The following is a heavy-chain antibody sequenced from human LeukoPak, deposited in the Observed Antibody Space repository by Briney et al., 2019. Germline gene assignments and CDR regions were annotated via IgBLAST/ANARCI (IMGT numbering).Heavy chain of an antibody. CDR3: AKDAHYYYDSSGYWDY. J-gene: IGHJ4*02. CDR2: IKQDGSEK. CDR1: GGSISSGDYY. V-gene: IGHV3-7*01. Sequence: ETLSLTCTVSGGSISSGDYYWSWVRQAPGKGLEWVANIKQDGSEKYYVDSVKGRFTISRDNSKNTLYLQMNSLRAEDTAVYYCAKDAHYYYDSSGYWDYWGQGTLVTVSS. D-gene: IGHD3-22*01.